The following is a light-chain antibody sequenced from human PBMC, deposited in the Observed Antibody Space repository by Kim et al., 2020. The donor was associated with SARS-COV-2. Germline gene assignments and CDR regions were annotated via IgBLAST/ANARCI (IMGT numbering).Light chain of an antibody. CDR2: EVS. V-gene: IGLV2-23*02. J-gene: IGLJ3*02. CDR1: SSDVGSYNL. CDR3: CSYAGSSTV. Sequence: PGQSITISCTGTSSDVGSYNLVSWYQQHPGKAPKLMIYEVSKRPSGVSNRFSGSKSGNTVSLTISGLQAEDEADYYCCSYAGSSTVFGGGTQLTVL.